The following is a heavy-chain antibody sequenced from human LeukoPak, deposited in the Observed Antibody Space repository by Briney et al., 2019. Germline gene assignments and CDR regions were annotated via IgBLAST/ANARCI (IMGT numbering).Heavy chain of an antibody. CDR2: INHSGST. CDR1: GGSISWYY. D-gene: IGHD3-22*01. J-gene: IGHJ4*02. Sequence: SETLSLTCTVSGGSISWYYWSWIRQPPGKGLEWIGEINHSGSTNYNPSLKSRVAISVDTSKNQFSLKLSSVTAADTAVYYCARDRGYYDSSGYSDWGQGTLVTVSS. V-gene: IGHV4-34*01. CDR3: ARDRGYYDSSGYSD.